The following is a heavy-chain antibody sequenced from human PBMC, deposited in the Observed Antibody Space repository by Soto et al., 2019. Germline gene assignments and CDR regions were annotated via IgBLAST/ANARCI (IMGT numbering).Heavy chain of an antibody. CDR3: AKDKLIFGVVPRYFDY. CDR2: IKSKTDGGTT. Sequence: GGSLRLSCAASGFTFSNAWMNWVRQAPGKGLEWVGRIKSKTDGGTTDYAAPVKGRFTISRDDSKNTLYLQMNSLRAEDTAVYYCAKDKLIFGVVPRYFDYWGQGTLVTVSS. J-gene: IGHJ4*02. D-gene: IGHD3-3*01. CDR1: GFTFSNAW. V-gene: IGHV3-15*07.